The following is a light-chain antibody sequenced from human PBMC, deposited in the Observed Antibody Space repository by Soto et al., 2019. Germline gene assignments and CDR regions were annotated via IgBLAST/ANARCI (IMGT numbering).Light chain of an antibody. J-gene: IGKJ1*01. CDR2: EAS. V-gene: IGKV3-11*01. Sequence: EIVLTQSPATLSLSPGERATLSCRASQSIDRYLAWYQQKPGQAPRLLIYEASNRATGIPPRFSGSGSGTDFTLTISSLEPEDFAVYYCHQYGSSPQTFGRGTKVEIK. CDR1: QSIDRY. CDR3: HQYGSSPQT.